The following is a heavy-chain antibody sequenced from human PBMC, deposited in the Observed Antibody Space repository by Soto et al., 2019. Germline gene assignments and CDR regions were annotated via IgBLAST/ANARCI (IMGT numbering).Heavy chain of an antibody. CDR1: GYTFTSYG. V-gene: IGHV1-18*01. CDR3: ARERGGYKHFDY. CDR2: INTYTGNI. D-gene: IGHD1-26*01. J-gene: IGHJ4*02. Sequence: QVQLVQSGAEVKKPGASVKVSCKVSGYTFTSYGISWVRQAPGQGLEWMEWINTYTGNINYAQKLQGRVTMTTDTSTSTAYMELRSLRSDDTALYYCARERGGYKHFDYWGQGTLVTVSS.